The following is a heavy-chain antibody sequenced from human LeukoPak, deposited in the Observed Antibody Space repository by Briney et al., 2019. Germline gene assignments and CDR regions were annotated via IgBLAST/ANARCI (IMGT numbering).Heavy chain of an antibody. D-gene: IGHD3-22*01. CDR2: ISGSGAFT. V-gene: IGHV3-23*01. Sequence: GGSLRLSCAASGLTFNTYAMSWVRQAPGTGLEWVSTISGSGAFTKYADSVTGRFTISRDNSKNTLYLQLNSLRAEDTATYYCAKTYYYDSSGYSHYLAYDYWGQGTLVTVSS. CDR1: GLTFNTYA. J-gene: IGHJ4*02. CDR3: AKTYYYDSSGYSHYLAYDY.